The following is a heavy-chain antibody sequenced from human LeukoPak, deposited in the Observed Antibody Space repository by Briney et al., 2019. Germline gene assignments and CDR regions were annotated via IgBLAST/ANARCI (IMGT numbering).Heavy chain of an antibody. V-gene: IGHV3-48*01. CDR3: ARDWRPSCRTNTCHVDF. CDR2: IDDVGSII. D-gene: IGHD2-8*01. Sequence: GGSLRLSCAASRFTFSTYSMNWVRQAPGKGLEWISHIDDVGSIIYYADSVKGRFTISRDNAENSLHLQMNSLRAEDTAVYYCARDWRPSCRTNTCHVDFWGQGTLVTVSS. CDR1: RFTFSTYS. J-gene: IGHJ4*02.